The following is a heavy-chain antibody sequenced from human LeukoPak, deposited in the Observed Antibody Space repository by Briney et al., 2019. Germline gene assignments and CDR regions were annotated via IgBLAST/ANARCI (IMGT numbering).Heavy chain of an antibody. CDR2: IYCSGST. J-gene: IGHJ4*02. Sequence: PSETLSLTCTVSGGSISSSSYYWGWIRQPPGKWLEWIGSIYCSGSTYYNPSLKSRFTISVDTSKNQFSLKLSSVTAADTAVYYCARHYYGSGSYYYYFDYWGQGTLVTVSS. CDR1: GGSISSSSYY. V-gene: IGHV4-39*01. CDR3: ARHYYGSGSYYYYFDY. D-gene: IGHD3-10*01.